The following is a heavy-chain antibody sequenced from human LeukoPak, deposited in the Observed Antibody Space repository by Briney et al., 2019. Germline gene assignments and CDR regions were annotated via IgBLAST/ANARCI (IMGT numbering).Heavy chain of an antibody. CDR2: IIPILGIA. CDR1: GGTFSSYT. CDR3: VVSHGSSGKNFDY. V-gene: IGHV1-69*02. J-gene: IGHJ4*02. D-gene: IGHD3-22*01. Sequence: VASVKVSCKASGGTFSSYTISWVRQAPGQGLEWMGRIIPILGIANYAQKFQGRVTITADKSTSTAYMELSSLRSEDTAVYYCVVSHGSSGKNFDYWGQGTLVTVSS.